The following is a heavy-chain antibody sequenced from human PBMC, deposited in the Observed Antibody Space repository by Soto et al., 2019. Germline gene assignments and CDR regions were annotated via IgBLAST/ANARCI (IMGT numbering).Heavy chain of an antibody. J-gene: IGHJ3*02. D-gene: IGHD1-7*01. Sequence: GSLRLSCAASGFTFSNAWMSWVRQAPGKGMEWVGRIKSKTDGGTTDYAAPVKGRFTISRDDSKNTLYLQMNSLKTEDTAVYYCTTNWNYGAFDIWGQGTMVTVSS. V-gene: IGHV3-15*01. CDR1: GFTFSNAW. CDR3: TTNWNYGAFDI. CDR2: IKSKTDGGTT.